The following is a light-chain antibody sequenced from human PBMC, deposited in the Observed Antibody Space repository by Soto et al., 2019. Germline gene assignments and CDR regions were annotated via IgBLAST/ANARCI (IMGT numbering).Light chain of an antibody. CDR2: DVS. CDR3: CSYAGRDTLYV. J-gene: IGLJ1*01. Sequence: QSALTQPRSVSGSPGQSVTISCTGTSTDVDGYNYVSWYQQHPGKVPKLMLYDVSKRPSGVPDRFSGSKSGNTASLTISGLQAEDEADYYCCSYAGRDTLYVFXSGTKVTVL. V-gene: IGLV2-11*01. CDR1: STDVDGYNY.